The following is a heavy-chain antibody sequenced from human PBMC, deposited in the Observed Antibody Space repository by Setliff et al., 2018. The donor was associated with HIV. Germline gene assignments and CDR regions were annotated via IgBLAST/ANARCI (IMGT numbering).Heavy chain of an antibody. Sequence: PGGSLRLSCEGSGFTFGSYTMSWVRQPPGKGLEWIGEISQSGSTNYNPSLKSRVTISVDKSKNQFSLKLSSVTAADTAVYYCARGPARAVARPGWLDPWGQGTLVTVSS. CDR1: GFTFGSYTM. V-gene: IGHV4-4*02. CDR3: ARGPARAVARPGWLDP. J-gene: IGHJ5*02. CDR2: ISQSGST. D-gene: IGHD6-19*01.